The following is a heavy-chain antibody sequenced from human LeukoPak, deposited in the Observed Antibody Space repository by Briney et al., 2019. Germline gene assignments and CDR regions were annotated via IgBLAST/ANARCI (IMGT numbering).Heavy chain of an antibody. CDR2: ISWNSGSI. CDR1: GFTFDDYA. J-gene: IGHJ4*02. V-gene: IGHV3-9*01. D-gene: IGHD3-9*01. Sequence: GGSLRLSCAASGFTFDDYAMHWVRQAPGKGLGWVSGISWNSGSIGYADSVKGRFTISRDNAKNSLYLQMNSLRAEDTALCYCASHPAGNYQGGYWGQGTLVTVSS. CDR3: ASHPAGNYQGGY.